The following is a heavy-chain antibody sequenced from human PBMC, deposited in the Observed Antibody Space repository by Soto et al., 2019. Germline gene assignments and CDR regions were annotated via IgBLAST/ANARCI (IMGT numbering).Heavy chain of an antibody. CDR3: AKGRGGSGSLTPRVDF. J-gene: IGHJ4*02. D-gene: IGHD3-10*01. V-gene: IGHV3-23*01. Sequence: EVQLSESGGGLVQPGGSLRLSCAASGFTFNNYAMPWFRQAPGKGLGWVSAISGGGDTTSYADSVKGRFTVSRDGSKNTLYLQMSSLRAEDTALYYCAKGRGGSGSLTPRVDFWGQGTLVTVSS. CDR1: GFTFNNYA. CDR2: ISGGGDTT.